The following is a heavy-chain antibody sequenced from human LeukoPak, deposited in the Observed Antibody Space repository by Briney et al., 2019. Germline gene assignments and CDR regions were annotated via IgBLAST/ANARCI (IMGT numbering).Heavy chain of an antibody. J-gene: IGHJ5*02. CDR2: IHDRGST. V-gene: IGHV4-59*11. CDR1: GASISSHY. D-gene: IGHD1-26*01. CDR3: AKIEVGRFDP. Sequence: SETLSLTCTVTGASISSHYWCWIRQTPGTGLEWIGDIHDRGSTTHNPSLKSRVSISVDTSRNQFSLNLRSVTAADTAVYYCAKIEVGRFDPWGQGTLVTVSS.